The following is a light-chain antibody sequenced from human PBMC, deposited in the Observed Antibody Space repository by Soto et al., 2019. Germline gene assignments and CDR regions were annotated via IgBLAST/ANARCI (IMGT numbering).Light chain of an antibody. J-gene: IGKJ3*01. Sequence: DIQMTQSPSTLSASVGDRVNITCRASQSINGWLAWYQQKQGKAPKLLISRASDLQTGVPSSFSGSGSGTEFTLTISSLQTEDFATYYCQQYNSFFFTFGPGTKVDVK. CDR2: RAS. V-gene: IGKV1-5*03. CDR1: QSINGW. CDR3: QQYNSFFFT.